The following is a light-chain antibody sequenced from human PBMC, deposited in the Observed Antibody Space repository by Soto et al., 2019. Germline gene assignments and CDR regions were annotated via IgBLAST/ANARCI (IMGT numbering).Light chain of an antibody. Sequence: EIVLTQSPGTLSLSPGERATLSCRASQSVSSNYVAWYQQKPVQAPRLLIYGASSRNTGIPDRFSGSGSGTDFTLTIIRPEPEDFAVYYCQQYGSSPGTFGQGTKVEIK. CDR2: GAS. CDR1: QSVSSNY. J-gene: IGKJ1*01. CDR3: QQYGSSPGT. V-gene: IGKV3-20*01.